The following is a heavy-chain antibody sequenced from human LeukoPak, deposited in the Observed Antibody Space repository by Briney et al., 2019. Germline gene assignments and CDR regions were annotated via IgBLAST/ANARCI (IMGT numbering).Heavy chain of an antibody. J-gene: IGHJ6*03. CDR2: IYYSGST. D-gene: IGHD5-24*01. Sequence: SETLSLTCAVYGGSFSGYYWSWIRQPPGKGLEWIGYIYYSGSTNYNPSLKSRVTISVDTSKNQFSLKLSSVTAADTAVYYCARSRDGYNLDYYYMDVWGKGTTVTVSS. CDR3: ARSRDGYNLDYYYMDV. CDR1: GGSFSGYY. V-gene: IGHV4-59*01.